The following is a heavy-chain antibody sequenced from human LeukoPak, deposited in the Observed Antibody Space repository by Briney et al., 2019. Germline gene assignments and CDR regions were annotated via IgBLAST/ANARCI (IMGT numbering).Heavy chain of an antibody. V-gene: IGHV4-38-2*02. J-gene: IGHJ4*02. CDR1: GYSISSNYY. Sequence: SETLSLACTVSGYSISSNYYWGWIRQPPGKGREGIGTIYHSGSTYYNPSIKSRVTISVDTSKNQFFLKLRSVTAADTAVYYCARSGGRLAQLDYWGQGTLVTVSS. CDR2: IYHSGST. D-gene: IGHD1-26*01. CDR3: ARSGGRLAQLDY.